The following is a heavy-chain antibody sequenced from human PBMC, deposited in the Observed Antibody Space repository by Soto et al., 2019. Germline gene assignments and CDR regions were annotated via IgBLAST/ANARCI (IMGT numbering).Heavy chain of an antibody. CDR1: GGSIIGSGFH. V-gene: IGHV4-39*01. J-gene: IGHJ5*02. D-gene: IGHD4-17*01. CDR2: IYYSGTA. Sequence: QLQLRGSGPGLVKPSETLSLTCTVSGGSIIGSGFHWAWIRQPPGKGLEWIGSIYYSGTANYSPSLKSRLAIDVDTSKNQFSLRLSSVTAADTAVYYCATRSGDYVGWFDPWGQGTRVTVSS. CDR3: ATRSGDYVGWFDP.